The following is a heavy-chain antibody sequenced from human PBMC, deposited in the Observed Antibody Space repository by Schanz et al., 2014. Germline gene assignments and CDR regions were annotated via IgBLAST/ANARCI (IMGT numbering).Heavy chain of an antibody. CDR1: GFTFSDYY. CDR3: AREGEWGYDPPRH. D-gene: IGHD5-12*01. J-gene: IGHJ4*02. CDR2: ISSSSIYT. Sequence: VQLVESGGTLVKPGGSLRLSCVVSGFTFSDYYMSWIRQAPGKGLEWVSYISSSSIYTNYADSVKGRFTISRDNANNSLYLQMNSLRAEDTAVYYCAREGEWGYDPPRHWGQGTLVTVSS. V-gene: IGHV3-11*06.